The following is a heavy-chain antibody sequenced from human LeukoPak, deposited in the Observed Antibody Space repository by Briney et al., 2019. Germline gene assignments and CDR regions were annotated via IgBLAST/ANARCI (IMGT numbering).Heavy chain of an antibody. Sequence: SETLSLTCAVYGGSFSGYYWSWIRQPPGKGLEWIGEINHSGSTNYNPSLKSRVTISVDTSKNQFSLKLSSVTAADTAVYYCARRHYYDSSWVFDYWGQGTLVTVPS. V-gene: IGHV4-34*01. CDR2: INHSGST. D-gene: IGHD3-22*01. CDR1: GGSFSGYY. J-gene: IGHJ4*02. CDR3: ARRHYYDSSWVFDY.